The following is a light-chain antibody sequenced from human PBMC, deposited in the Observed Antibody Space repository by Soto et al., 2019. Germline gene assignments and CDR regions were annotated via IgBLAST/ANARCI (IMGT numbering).Light chain of an antibody. V-gene: IGLV3-21*04. CDR1: NIGSKS. CDR2: DDS. CDR3: HVWDSSSDHGV. J-gene: IGLJ1*01. Sequence: SYELTQPPSVSVAPGKTANITCGGNNIGSKSVHWYQQKPGQAPVLVIYDDSDRPSGIPERFSGSNSGNTATLTISRVEAGDEADFYCHVWDSSSDHGVFGTGTKVTVL.